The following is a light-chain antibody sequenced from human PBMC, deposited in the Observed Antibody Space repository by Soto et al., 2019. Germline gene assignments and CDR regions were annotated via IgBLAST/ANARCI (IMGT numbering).Light chain of an antibody. Sequence: DIQMTQSPSTLSASVGDRVTITCRASQSSSSWLAWYQQKPGKAPNLLIHKASTLLSGVPSRFSGSGSGTEFTLTISSLHPDDFATYYCQQYNTHRAWTFGQGTKVEIK. J-gene: IGKJ1*01. CDR2: KAS. V-gene: IGKV1-5*03. CDR3: QQYNTHRAWT. CDR1: QSSSSW.